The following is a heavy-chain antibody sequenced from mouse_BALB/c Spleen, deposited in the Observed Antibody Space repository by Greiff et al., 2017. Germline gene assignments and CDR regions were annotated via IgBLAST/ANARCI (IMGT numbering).Heavy chain of an antibody. CDR1: GYTFTSYW. Sequence: VQLQQSGAELVRPGASVKLSCKASGYTFTSYWINWVKQRPGQGLEWIGNIYPSDSYTNYNQKFKDKATLTVDKSSSTAYMQLSSPTSEDSAVYYCTRGITTVVATSYWYFDVWGAGTTVTVSS. J-gene: IGHJ1*01. CDR3: TRGITTVVATSYWYFDV. D-gene: IGHD1-1*01. CDR2: IYPSDSYT. V-gene: IGHV1-69*02.